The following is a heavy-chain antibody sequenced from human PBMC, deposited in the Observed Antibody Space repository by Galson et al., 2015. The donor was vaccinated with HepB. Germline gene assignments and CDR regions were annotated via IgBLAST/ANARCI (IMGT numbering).Heavy chain of an antibody. Sequence: SLRLSCAASGFSFSDDPMNWVRQAPGRGLEWLSNIRGDSSGTSYADSVRGRFTISRDNAKKSLYLQMKSLRADDTAVYYCARDLDWGFDSWGQGTLVTVSS. D-gene: IGHD3-9*01. CDR2: IRGDSSGT. J-gene: IGHJ4*02. CDR1: GFSFSDDP. CDR3: ARDLDWGFDS. V-gene: IGHV3-48*01.